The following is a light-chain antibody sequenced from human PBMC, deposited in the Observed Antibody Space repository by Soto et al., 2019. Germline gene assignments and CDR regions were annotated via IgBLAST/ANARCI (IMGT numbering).Light chain of an antibody. J-gene: IGKJ1*01. CDR1: QGISNY. CDR2: VAS. Sequence: DIQMTQSPSSLSASVGDRVTITCRASQGISNYLAWYQQQPGKVPKLLIYVASTLQSGVPSRFSGSGSGTDFTLTISSLKPEDVATYYCQKYNSAPWTFAQEPKLQI. V-gene: IGKV1-27*01. CDR3: QKYNSAPWT.